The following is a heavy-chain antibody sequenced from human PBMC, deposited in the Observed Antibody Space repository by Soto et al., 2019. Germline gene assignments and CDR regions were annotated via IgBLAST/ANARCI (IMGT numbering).Heavy chain of an antibody. CDR3: ARGNVAIVATVFDY. CDR1: GGSFSGYY. J-gene: IGHJ4*02. Sequence: QVQLQQWGAGLLKPSETLSLTCAVYGGSFSGYYWSWIRQPPGKGLEWIGEINHSGSTNYNPSLKRRVTISVDTSKIRFSLTLSSVTAADTAVYYCARGNVAIVATVFDYWGQGTLVTVSS. D-gene: IGHD5-12*01. CDR2: INHSGST. V-gene: IGHV4-34*01.